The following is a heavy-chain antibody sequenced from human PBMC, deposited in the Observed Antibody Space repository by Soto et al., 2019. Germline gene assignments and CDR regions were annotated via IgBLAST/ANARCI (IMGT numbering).Heavy chain of an antibody. J-gene: IGHJ4*02. CDR2: LSGSGGNT. CDR1: GFTFSSYA. V-gene: IGHV3-23*01. D-gene: IGHD6-19*01. CDR3: AKSRSGWFWGCFDS. Sequence: GGSLRLSCAASGFTFSSYAMSWVRQAPGKGLEWVSVLSGSGGNTYYADSVKGRFTISRDNSKNTLYLQMNSLRAEDTAVYYCAKSRSGWFWGCFDSWGQGTLVTVSS.